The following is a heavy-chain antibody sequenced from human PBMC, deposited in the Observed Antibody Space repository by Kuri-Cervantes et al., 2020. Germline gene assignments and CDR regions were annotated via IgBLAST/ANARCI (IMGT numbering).Heavy chain of an antibody. Sequence: SETLSLTCTVSGGSISSSSYYWGWIRRPPGKGLEWIGSIYYSGSTYYNPSLKTRVTISVDTSKNQFSLKLSSVTAADTAVYYCTREGSNYLYYYYGIDVWGLGTTVTVSS. CDR3: TREGSNYLYYYYGIDV. CDR1: GGSISSSSYY. D-gene: IGHD4-11*01. CDR2: IYYSGST. V-gene: IGHV4-39*02. J-gene: IGHJ6*02.